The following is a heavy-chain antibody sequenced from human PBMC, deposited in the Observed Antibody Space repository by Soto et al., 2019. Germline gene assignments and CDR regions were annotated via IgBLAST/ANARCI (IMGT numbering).Heavy chain of an antibody. Sequence: SVKVSCKASGGTFSSYTISWVRQAPGQGLEWMGRIIPILGIANYAQKFQGRVTITADKSTSTAYMELSSLRSEDTAVYYCARDSATDIVVVEFDPWGQGTLVTVS. CDR1: GGTFSSYT. V-gene: IGHV1-69*04. CDR3: ARDSATDIVVVEFDP. CDR2: IIPILGIA. J-gene: IGHJ5*02. D-gene: IGHD2-2*01.